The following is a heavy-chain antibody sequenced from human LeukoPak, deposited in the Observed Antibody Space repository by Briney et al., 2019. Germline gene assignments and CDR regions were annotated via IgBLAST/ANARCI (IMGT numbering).Heavy chain of an antibody. CDR2: ISAYNGNT. CDR1: GYTFTSYG. V-gene: IGHV1-18*01. Sequence: ASVKVSCKASGYTFTSYGISWVRQAPGQGLEWMGWISAYNGNTNYAQKFQGRVTMTRDMSTSTVYMELSSLRSEDTAVYYCARVISGWYVFDYWGQGTLVTVSS. CDR3: ARVISGWYVFDY. J-gene: IGHJ4*02. D-gene: IGHD6-19*01.